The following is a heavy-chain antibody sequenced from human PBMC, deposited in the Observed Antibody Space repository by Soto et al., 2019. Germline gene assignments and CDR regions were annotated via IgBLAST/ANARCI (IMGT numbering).Heavy chain of an antibody. J-gene: IGHJ4*02. V-gene: IGHV4-39*01. CDR1: GDSISSRSYY. CDR3: ARQRTSVVTRAYFDV. D-gene: IGHD2-21*02. CDR2: IYYSGST. Sequence: ETLSLTCTVTGDSISSRSYYWGWIRQPPGKGLEWIGSIYYSGSTYNNPSLRSRVSMSIDTSKDQFSLKLKSVTAADTALYFCARQRTSVVTRAYFDVWGPGSLVTVSS.